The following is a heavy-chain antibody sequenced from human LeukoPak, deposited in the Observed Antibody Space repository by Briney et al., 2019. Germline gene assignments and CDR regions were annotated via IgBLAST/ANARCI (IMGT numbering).Heavy chain of an antibody. CDR2: ISGSAGGS. D-gene: IGHD3-10*01. CDR3: AIRPTGYFDY. Sequence: GGSLRLSCAASGFTFSDYAMTWVRQAPGKGLEWVSVISGSAGGSFYADSVKGRFTISRDNSKNTLYLQMNSLRAEDTAVYYCAIRPTGYFDYWGQGTLVTVSS. V-gene: IGHV3-23*01. CDR1: GFTFSDYA. J-gene: IGHJ4*02.